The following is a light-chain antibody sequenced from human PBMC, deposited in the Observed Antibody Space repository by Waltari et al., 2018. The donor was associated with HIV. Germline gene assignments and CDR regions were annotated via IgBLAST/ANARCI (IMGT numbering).Light chain of an antibody. Sequence: SYVLTQPPSVSVAPGQTARITCEGNNIGSQSVHWYQQRPGQAPALVVHDDSDRPSGIPERFSGSNSGNTATLTLSRVEAGDEGDYYCQVWDSNSDHVVVGGGTRLTVL. CDR3: QVWDSNSDHVV. J-gene: IGLJ2*01. V-gene: IGLV3-21*02. CDR2: DDS. CDR1: NIGSQS.